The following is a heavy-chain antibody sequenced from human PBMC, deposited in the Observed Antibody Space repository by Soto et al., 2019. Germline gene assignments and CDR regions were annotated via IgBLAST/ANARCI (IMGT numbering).Heavy chain of an antibody. J-gene: IGHJ4*02. CDR1: FSSFS. V-gene: IGHV3-74*01. CDR3: ERDRNYFDY. Sequence: FSSFSMHWARQAPGKGLACVSLINSDASSTTYADSVKGRFTISRDNAKNTLYLQMNSLRAEDAAVYYCERDRNYFDYWGQGILVTVSS. CDR2: INSDASST.